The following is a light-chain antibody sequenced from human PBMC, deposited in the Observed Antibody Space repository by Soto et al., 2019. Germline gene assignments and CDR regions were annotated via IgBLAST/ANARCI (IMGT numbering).Light chain of an antibody. CDR2: TNN. CDR1: SSNIGSNY. J-gene: IGLJ1*01. V-gene: IGLV1-47*02. Sequence: QSVLTQPPSASGTPGQRVTISCSGSSSNIGSNYVYWYQHLPGTAPKLLIYTNNQRPSGVPDRFSGSKSGTSASLAISGLRSEDEADYYCASWDGSLSSHVFGTGTKLTVL. CDR3: ASWDGSLSSHV.